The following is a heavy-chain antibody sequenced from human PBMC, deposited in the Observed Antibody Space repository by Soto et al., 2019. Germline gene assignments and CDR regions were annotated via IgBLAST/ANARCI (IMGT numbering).Heavy chain of an antibody. Sequence: ETLSLTCTVSAGSITTSYWSWIRQPLGRALEWIGYISYRGSTNYNPSLKSRLTISIDTSKSQISLKLTSMTTADTAVYYCASSGIVGREVNTWFDPWGQGTLVTVSS. D-gene: IGHD3-22*01. CDR3: ASSGIVGREVNTWFDP. V-gene: IGHV4-59*01. CDR1: AGSITTSY. CDR2: ISYRGST. J-gene: IGHJ5*02.